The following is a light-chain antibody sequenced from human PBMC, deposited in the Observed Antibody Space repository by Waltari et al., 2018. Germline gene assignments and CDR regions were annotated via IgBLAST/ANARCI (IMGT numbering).Light chain of an antibody. CDR2: GAS. CDR1: QSVSSN. CDR3: QQYNNWPPSWT. V-gene: IGKV3-15*01. Sequence: EIAMTQSPATLSVSPGERATLSCRASQSVSSNLAWYQQKPGQAPRLLIYGASTRATGIPARFSGSVSGTEFTLTISSLQSEDFAVYYCQQYNNWPPSWTFGQGTKVEIK. J-gene: IGKJ1*01.